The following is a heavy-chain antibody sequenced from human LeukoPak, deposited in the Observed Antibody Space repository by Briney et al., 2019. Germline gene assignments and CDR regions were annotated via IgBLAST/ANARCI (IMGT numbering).Heavy chain of an antibody. D-gene: IGHD5-18*01. CDR2: ISSSSSPI. CDR3: SKENVNTAMIGEGFDF. J-gene: IGHJ4*02. Sequence: GGSLRLSCAASGFTFSNYNMNWVRQAPGKGLEWVSYISSSSSPIYYADSVKGRFTISRDNSKNTLYLQMNSLRAEGTAVYYCSKENVNTAMIGEGFDFWGQGTLVTVSS. V-gene: IGHV3-48*01. CDR1: GFTFSNYN.